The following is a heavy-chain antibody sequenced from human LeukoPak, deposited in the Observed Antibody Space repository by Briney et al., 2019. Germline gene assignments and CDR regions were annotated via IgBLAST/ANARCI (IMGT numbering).Heavy chain of an antibody. CDR1: GFHFSIYG. V-gene: IGHV3-30*02. D-gene: IGHD2-2*01. Sequence: GGALRLFRGASGFHFSIYGLQWVPQAPGKGLEGGAFIRYDGSNKYYADSVKGRFTISRDNSKNTLYLQMNSLRAEDTAVYYCAKGRYCSSTSCYPYYYMDVWGKGTTVTVSS. CDR3: AKGRYCSSTSCYPYYYMDV. CDR2: IRYDGSNK. J-gene: IGHJ6*03.